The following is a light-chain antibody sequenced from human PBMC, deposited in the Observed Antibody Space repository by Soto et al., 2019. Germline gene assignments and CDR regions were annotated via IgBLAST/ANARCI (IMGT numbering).Light chain of an antibody. CDR3: QQYNTSPWT. CDR1: PSISSW. CDR2: KAS. Sequence: DIQMTQSPSTLPASVGDRVTITCRSSPSISSWLAWYQQKPGKAPKLLIYKASSLESGVPSRFRGSGSGTSSTLTSGSLQPDDFAAYYCQQYNTSPWTFGQGTKVEIK. J-gene: IGKJ1*01. V-gene: IGKV1-5*03.